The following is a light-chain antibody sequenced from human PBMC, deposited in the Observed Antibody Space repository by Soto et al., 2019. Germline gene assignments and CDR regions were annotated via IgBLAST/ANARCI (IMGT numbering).Light chain of an antibody. CDR1: SSDVGGHDY. V-gene: IGLV2-14*01. J-gene: IGLJ3*02. CDR2: KAF. Sequence: QSALTQVASVSGSPGQSITISCTATSSDVGGHDYVSWYLQHPGKAPKLLIYKAFNRPSGVSDRFSGSKSGSTASLTISGLQAEDEGDYYCSSFTSTNTWVFGGGTKLTVL. CDR3: SSFTSTNTWV.